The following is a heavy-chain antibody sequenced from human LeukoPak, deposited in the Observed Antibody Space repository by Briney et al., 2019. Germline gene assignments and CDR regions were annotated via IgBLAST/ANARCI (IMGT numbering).Heavy chain of an antibody. D-gene: IGHD4-17*01. CDR2: ISSSSTYI. Sequence: RTGGSLRLSCAASGFTFSNYNMNWVRQAPGKGLEWVSSISSSSTYIYYADSVKGRFTISRDNAKNLLYLQMNSLRAEDTAVYYCARDLKGDYAIDLWGHGTMVTVSS. CDR3: ARDLKGDYAIDL. CDR1: GFTFSNYN. V-gene: IGHV3-21*01. J-gene: IGHJ3*01.